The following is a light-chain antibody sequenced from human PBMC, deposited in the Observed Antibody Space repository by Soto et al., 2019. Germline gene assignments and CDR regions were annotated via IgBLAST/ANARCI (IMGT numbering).Light chain of an antibody. J-gene: IGLJ3*02. V-gene: IGLV2-11*01. Sequence: QSVLTQPRSVSGSPGQSVTISCTGTSSDVGSYKYVSWYQHHPGKAPKLMIFDVNKRPSGVPDRFSGSNSGNAASLTISGLQPEDEADYFCCSFVDRDTVLFGRGTKLTVL. CDR2: DVN. CDR3: CSFVDRDTVL. CDR1: SSDVGSYKY.